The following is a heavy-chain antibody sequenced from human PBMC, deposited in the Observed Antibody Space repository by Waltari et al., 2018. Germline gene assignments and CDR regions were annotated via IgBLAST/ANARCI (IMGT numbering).Heavy chain of an antibody. J-gene: IGHJ4*02. CDR2: INPNSGGT. CDR1: GYTFTGYQ. CDR3: ARDLVVGSGDY. D-gene: IGHD1-26*01. V-gene: IGHV1-2*02. Sequence: QVHLVQSGAEVTKPGASVKVYCKASGYTFTGYQIHWVRQAPGQGLEWMGWINPNSGGTNYAQNFQGRVTITRDTSIRTAYMELSRLRSDDTAMYYCARDLVVGSGDYWGQGTLVTVSS.